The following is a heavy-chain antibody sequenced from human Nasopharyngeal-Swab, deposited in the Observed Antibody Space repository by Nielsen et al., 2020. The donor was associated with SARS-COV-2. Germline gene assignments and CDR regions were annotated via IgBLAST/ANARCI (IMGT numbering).Heavy chain of an antibody. V-gene: IGHV4-39*01. D-gene: IGHD3-10*01. CDR2: IYYSGST. Sequence: SETLSLTCTVSGGSISSSSYYWGWIRQPPGKGLEWIGSIYYSGSTYYNPSLKSRVTISVDMSKNQFSLKLSSVTAADTAVYYCARHRGIYYYYYGMDVWGQGTTVTVSS. CDR1: GGSISSSSYY. CDR3: ARHRGIYYYYYGMDV. J-gene: IGHJ6*02.